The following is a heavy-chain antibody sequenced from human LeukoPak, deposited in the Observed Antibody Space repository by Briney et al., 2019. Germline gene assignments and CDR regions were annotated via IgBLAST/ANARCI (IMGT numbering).Heavy chain of an antibody. CDR3: ARGDSSGWWAY. CDR1: GGSFSGYY. V-gene: IGHV4-34*01. Sequence: PSETLSLTCAVYGGSFSGYYWSWIRQPPGKGLEWIGEINHSGSTNYNPSLKSRVTISVDTSKNQFSLKLSSVTAADTAVYYCARGDSSGWWAYWGQGTLVTVSS. D-gene: IGHD6-19*01. J-gene: IGHJ4*02. CDR2: INHSGST.